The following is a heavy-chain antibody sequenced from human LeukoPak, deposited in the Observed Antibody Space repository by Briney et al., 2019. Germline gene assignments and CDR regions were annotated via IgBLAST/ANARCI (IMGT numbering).Heavy chain of an antibody. Sequence: HPGGSLRLSCAASGFTFTNYAMNWGRQAPGRGLEWVSAISGSGGSTYYADSVKGRFTISRDNSKNTLYLQMNSLRAEDTAVYYCAKASGQWLVYFDYWGQGTLITVSS. CDR2: ISGSGGST. CDR3: AKASGQWLVYFDY. J-gene: IGHJ4*02. D-gene: IGHD6-19*01. CDR1: GFTFTNYA. V-gene: IGHV3-23*01.